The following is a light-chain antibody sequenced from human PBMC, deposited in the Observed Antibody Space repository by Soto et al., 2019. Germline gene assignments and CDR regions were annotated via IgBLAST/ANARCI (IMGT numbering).Light chain of an antibody. V-gene: IGLV2-14*01. Sequence: QSVLTQPASVSGSPGQSINISCTGTSSDVGGYNYVSWYQQHPGKAPKLVIYEVSNRPSGVSNRFSGSKSGNTASLTISGLQAEDEADYYCSSYTSSSTLVFGGGTKLTVL. CDR3: SSYTSSSTLV. CDR2: EVS. CDR1: SSDVGGYNY. J-gene: IGLJ2*01.